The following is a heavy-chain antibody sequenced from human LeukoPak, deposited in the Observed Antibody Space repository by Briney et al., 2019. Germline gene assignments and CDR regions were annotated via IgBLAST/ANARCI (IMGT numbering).Heavy chain of an antibody. J-gene: IGHJ4*02. D-gene: IGHD3-22*01. CDR2: IYHSGST. Sequence: PSETLSLTCTVSHYSISSNYYWGWIRQPPGKGLEWIGSIYHSGSTYYNPSLKSRVTISVDTSKNQFSLKLTSVTAADTAVYYCARCSGYMSYWGQRTLVTVSS. CDR1: HYSISSNYY. V-gene: IGHV4-38-2*02. CDR3: ARCSGYMSY.